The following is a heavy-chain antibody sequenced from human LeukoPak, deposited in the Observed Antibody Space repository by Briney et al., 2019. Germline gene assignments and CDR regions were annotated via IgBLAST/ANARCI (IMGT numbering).Heavy chain of an antibody. Sequence: TGGSLRLSCAASGFTFSDYYMSWIRQAPGKGLEWVSYISSSGSTIYYADSVKGRFTISRDNAKNSLYLQMNSLRADDTAVYYCARYYDSSGYYPHFDYWGQGTLVTVSS. D-gene: IGHD3-22*01. CDR2: ISSSGSTI. CDR1: GFTFSDYY. V-gene: IGHV3-11*01. CDR3: ARYYDSSGYYPHFDY. J-gene: IGHJ4*02.